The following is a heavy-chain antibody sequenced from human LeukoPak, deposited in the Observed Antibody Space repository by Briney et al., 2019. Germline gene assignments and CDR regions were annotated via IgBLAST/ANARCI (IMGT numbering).Heavy chain of an antibody. CDR2: IIPIFGTA. CDR3: VRDLKSGGRWLRSYYYMDV. CDR1: GGTFSSYA. V-gene: IGHV1-69*13. D-gene: IGHD5-18*01. Sequence: SVKVSCKASGGTFSSYAISWVRQAPGQGLEWMGGIIPIFGTANYAQKFQGRVTITADESTSTAYMELSSLRSEDTAVYYCVRDLKSGGRWLRSYYYMDVWGKGTTVTVSS. J-gene: IGHJ6*03.